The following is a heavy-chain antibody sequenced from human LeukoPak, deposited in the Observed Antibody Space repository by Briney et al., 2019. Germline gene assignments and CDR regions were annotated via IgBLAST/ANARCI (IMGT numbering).Heavy chain of an antibody. CDR1: GGTFNSYA. D-gene: IGHD1-26*01. CDR3: AREDDTGRYMGDDAFDI. Sequence: SAKVSCKASGGTFNSYAISWVRQAPGQGLEWMGGIIPMSDTANYPQKFRGRLTITADIPTSTVYMELSSLRSEDTAVYYCAREDDTGRYMGDDAFDIWGQGTMVTVSS. V-gene: IGHV1-69*06. CDR2: IIPMSDTA. J-gene: IGHJ3*02.